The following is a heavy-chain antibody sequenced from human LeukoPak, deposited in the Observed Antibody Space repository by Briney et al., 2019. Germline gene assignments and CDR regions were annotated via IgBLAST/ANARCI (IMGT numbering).Heavy chain of an antibody. Sequence: PGGSVRLSCAASGFSFSNYWMSWVRQAPGKGLEWVANIKKDGSEKYYVDSVKGRFSISRDNAKNSLYLQMNSLRAEDTAVYYCAREAGTADYWGQGTLVTVSS. CDR2: IKKDGSEK. V-gene: IGHV3-7*01. D-gene: IGHD6-19*01. CDR1: GFSFSNYW. CDR3: AREAGTADY. J-gene: IGHJ4*02.